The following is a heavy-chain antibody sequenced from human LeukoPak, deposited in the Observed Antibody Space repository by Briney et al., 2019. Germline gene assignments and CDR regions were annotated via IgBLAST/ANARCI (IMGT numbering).Heavy chain of an antibody. V-gene: IGHV4-39*01. CDR1: GGSISRSSYY. D-gene: IGHD3-10*01. J-gene: IGHJ3*02. CDR3: ARHKGDYGSGSYYVIFDI. CDR2: IYYSGST. Sequence: PSETLSLTCTVSGGSISRSSYYWGWIRQPPGKGPEWIGSIYYSGSTYYNPSLKSRVTISVDTSKNQFSLKLSSVTAADTAVYYCARHKGDYGSGSYYVIFDIWGQGTMVTVSS.